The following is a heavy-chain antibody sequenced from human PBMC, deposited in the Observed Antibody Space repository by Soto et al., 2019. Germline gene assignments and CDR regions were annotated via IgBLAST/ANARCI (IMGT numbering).Heavy chain of an antibody. CDR2: IYTSGST. J-gene: IGHJ5*02. Sequence: SETLSLTCTVSGGSISSYYWSWIRQPPGKGLEWIGRIYTSGSTNYNPSLKSRVTVSVDTSKNQFSLKLSSVTAADTAVYYCARSIAAVAYDWFDPWGQGTLVTVSS. CDR3: ARSIAAVAYDWFDP. V-gene: IGHV4-4*07. CDR1: GGSISSYY. D-gene: IGHD6-13*01.